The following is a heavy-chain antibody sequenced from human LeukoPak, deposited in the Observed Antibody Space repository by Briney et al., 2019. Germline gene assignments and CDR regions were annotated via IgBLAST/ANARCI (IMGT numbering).Heavy chain of an antibody. V-gene: IGHV3-23*01. J-gene: IGHJ4*02. CDR1: GFTLSSYA. CDR3: AKGNIVATILFDY. D-gene: IGHD5-12*01. Sequence: PGGSLRLSCAASGFTLSSYAMSWVRQAQGKGLEWVSAMSGSGGFTYYADSVKGRFTIARDNSKNTVYLQMNSLRAEDTAVYYCAKGNIVATILFDYWGQGTLVTVSS. CDR2: MSGSGGFT.